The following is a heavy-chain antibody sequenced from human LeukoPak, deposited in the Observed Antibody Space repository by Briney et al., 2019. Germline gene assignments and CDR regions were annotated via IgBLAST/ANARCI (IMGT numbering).Heavy chain of an antibody. Sequence: ASVKVSCKASGYTITNNYMHWVRQAPGQGLEWMGWINPNSGGTNYAQKFQGRVTMTRDTSISTAYMELSRLRSDDTAVYFCARESSPLIRYFDYWGQGTLVTVSS. CDR1: GYTITNNY. V-gene: IGHV1-2*02. D-gene: IGHD3-9*01. CDR2: INPNSGGT. J-gene: IGHJ4*02. CDR3: ARESSPLIRYFDY.